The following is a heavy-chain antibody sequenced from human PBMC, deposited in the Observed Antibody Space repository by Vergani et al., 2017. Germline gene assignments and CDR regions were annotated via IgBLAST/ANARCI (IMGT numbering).Heavy chain of an antibody. J-gene: IGHJ6*03. D-gene: IGHD6-6*01. Sequence: QVQLVQSGAEMKKPGASVNVSCKTSAYSFNSYGINWVRQAPGQGLEWLGWISGYDGKTKYVEKLQGRITVTIDTSTNSAYMELRGLRSDDTAVYYCARGGSIAAPSYLYYFYMDVWGKGTSVTVSS. CDR1: AYSFNSYG. CDR3: ARGGSIAAPSYLYYFYMDV. CDR2: ISGYDGKT. V-gene: IGHV1-18*01.